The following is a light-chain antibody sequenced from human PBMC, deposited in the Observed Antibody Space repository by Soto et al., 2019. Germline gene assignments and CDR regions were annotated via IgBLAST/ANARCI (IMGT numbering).Light chain of an antibody. Sequence: QSTLTQPASVSGSPGQSITISCTGTSSDVGGYDFVSWYQHHPGKAPRLMIYDVSHRPSGGSDRFSASKSGNAASLTISGLLAEDEADYYCSSYTSISTYVFGTGTKLTVL. CDR2: DVS. CDR3: SSYTSISTYV. CDR1: SSDVGGYDF. J-gene: IGLJ1*01. V-gene: IGLV2-14*03.